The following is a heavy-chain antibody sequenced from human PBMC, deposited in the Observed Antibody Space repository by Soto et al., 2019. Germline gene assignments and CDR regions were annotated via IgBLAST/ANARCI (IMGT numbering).Heavy chain of an antibody. D-gene: IGHD1-26*01. CDR1: GYTYTDYG. CDR2: IDPRDSYT. Sequence: EVQLVQSGAEVKKPGESLTISCKGSGYTYTDYGINWVRQMAGKGLEWMGRIDPRDSYTDYSPSFQGHVTISTDTSISTAYLQWSSLTASDTAIYYCARLPTVRASYFDYWGQGTLVTVSS. CDR3: ARLPTVRASYFDY. V-gene: IGHV5-10-1*03. J-gene: IGHJ4*02.